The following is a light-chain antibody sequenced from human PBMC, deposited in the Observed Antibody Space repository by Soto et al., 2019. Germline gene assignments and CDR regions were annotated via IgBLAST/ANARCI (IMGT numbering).Light chain of an antibody. CDR2: RTS. V-gene: IGKV3-20*01. CDR1: QTISRNY. J-gene: IGKJ5*01. CDR3: QQYGSFPIT. Sequence: IVLTQSPGNLPLSPGERATLSCNASQTISRNYVAWYQQNPGQAPRFLIYRTSDRANGIPGRFSGSGSGTDFTLTISRLEPEDFAIYYCQQYGSFPITFGQGTRLEIK.